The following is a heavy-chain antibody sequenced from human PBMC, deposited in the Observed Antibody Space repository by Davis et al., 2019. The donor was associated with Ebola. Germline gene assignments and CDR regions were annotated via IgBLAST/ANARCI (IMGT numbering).Heavy chain of an antibody. D-gene: IGHD4-17*01. CDR3: ARDYRMSTVTTDY. CDR1: GFTFSSYA. V-gene: IGHV3-30-3*01. J-gene: IGHJ4*02. CDR2: ISYDGSNK. Sequence: PGGSLRLSCAASGFTFSSYAMHWVRQAPGKGLEWVAVISYDGSNKYYADSVKGRFTISRDNSKNTLYLQMNSLRAEDTAVYNCARDYRMSTVTTDYWGQGTLVTVSS.